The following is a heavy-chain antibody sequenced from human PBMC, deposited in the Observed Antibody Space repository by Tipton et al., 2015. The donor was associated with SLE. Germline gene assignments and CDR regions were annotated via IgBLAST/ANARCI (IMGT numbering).Heavy chain of an antibody. J-gene: IGHJ4*02. CDR1: GFTVNTNH. V-gene: IGHV3-53*05. CDR2: IYSSGTT. CDR3: VKEEYSGYEDPFDF. Sequence: GSLRLSCAASGFTVNTNHMSWVRQAPGKGLEWVSVIYSSGTTYSADSVKGRFTISRDNSKNTLYLQMNSLRGEDTAVYYCVKEEYSGYEDPFDFWGQGTLVTVSS. D-gene: IGHD5-12*01.